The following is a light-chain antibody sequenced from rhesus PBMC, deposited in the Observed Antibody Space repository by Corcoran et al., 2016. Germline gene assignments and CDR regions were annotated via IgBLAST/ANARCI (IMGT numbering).Light chain of an antibody. J-gene: IGKJ3*01. CDR3: QQHVNSPFT. V-gene: IGKV1-69*01. CDR1: QGISNW. Sequence: DIQMTQSPSSLFASVGDRVTITCRASQGISNWLAWYQQKTGKAPKLLIYRASNLETGVPSRFSGSGSGTDFTLTISSLQPEDIATYYCQQHVNSPFTFGPGTKLDIK. CDR2: RAS.